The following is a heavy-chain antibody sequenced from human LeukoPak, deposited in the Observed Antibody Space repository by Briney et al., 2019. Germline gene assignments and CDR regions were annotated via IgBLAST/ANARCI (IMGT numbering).Heavy chain of an antibody. Sequence: SETLSLTCTVSGGSISSGGYYWSWIRQHPGKGLEWIGYIYYSGSTYYNPSLKSRVTISVDTSKNQLSLKLSSVTAADTAVYYCARGYDFWSGLRNTNWFDPWGQGTLVTVSS. V-gene: IGHV4-31*03. CDR1: GGSISSGGYY. CDR2: IYYSGST. J-gene: IGHJ5*02. D-gene: IGHD3-3*01. CDR3: ARGYDFWSGLRNTNWFDP.